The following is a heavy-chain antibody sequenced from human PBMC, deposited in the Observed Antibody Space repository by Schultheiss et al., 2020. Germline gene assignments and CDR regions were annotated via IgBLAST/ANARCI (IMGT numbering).Heavy chain of an antibody. CDR2: MNPNSGNT. Sequence: ASVKVSCKASGYTFTSYDINWVRQATGQGLEWMGWMNPNSGNTGYAQKFQGRVTMTTDTSTSTAYMELRSLRSDDTAVYYCAAGTYAVTTRYYYGMDVWGQGTTVTVSS. D-gene: IGHD4-17*01. CDR3: AAGTYAVTTRYYYGMDV. CDR1: GYTFTSYD. J-gene: IGHJ6*02. V-gene: IGHV1-8*01.